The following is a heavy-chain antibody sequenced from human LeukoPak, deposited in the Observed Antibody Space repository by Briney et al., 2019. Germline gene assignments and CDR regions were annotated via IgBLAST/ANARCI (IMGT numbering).Heavy chain of an antibody. Sequence: GGSLRLSCSASGFTFSSYAMHWVRQAPGKGLEYVSAISSNGGSTYYADSVKGRFTISRDNSKNTLYLQMSSLRAEDTAVYYCVKGVVVVTARAFDYWGQGTLVAVSS. CDR3: VKGVVVVTARAFDY. CDR1: GFTFSSYA. V-gene: IGHV3-64D*06. D-gene: IGHD2-21*02. CDR2: ISSNGGST. J-gene: IGHJ4*02.